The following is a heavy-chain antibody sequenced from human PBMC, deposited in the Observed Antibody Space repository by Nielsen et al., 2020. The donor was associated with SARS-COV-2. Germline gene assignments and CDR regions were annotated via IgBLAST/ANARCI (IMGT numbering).Heavy chain of an antibody. CDR2: IYSGGSYT. Sequence: WIRQPPGKGLEWVSVIYSGGSYTNYADSVKGRFTISRDNAKNSLYLQMNSLRAEDTAVYYCARYYDILTGYYTPRIYYYYGMDVWGQGTTVTVSS. CDR3: ARYYDILTGYYTPRIYYYYGMDV. D-gene: IGHD3-9*01. J-gene: IGHJ6*02. V-gene: IGHV3-11*03.